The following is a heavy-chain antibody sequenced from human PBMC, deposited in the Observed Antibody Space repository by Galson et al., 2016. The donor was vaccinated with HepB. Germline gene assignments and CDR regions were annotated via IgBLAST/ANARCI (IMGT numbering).Heavy chain of an antibody. CDR2: INPDTSGT. CDR3: ARACSNANCFYDAFDI. D-gene: IGHD4/OR15-4a*01. Sequence: QAPGQGLEWMGWINPDTSGTDYAQKFQGRFTITRDTSLSTLYMELSSLKSDDTAVYFCARACSNANCFYDAFDIWGQGTMVTVSS. V-gene: IGHV1-2*02. J-gene: IGHJ3*02.